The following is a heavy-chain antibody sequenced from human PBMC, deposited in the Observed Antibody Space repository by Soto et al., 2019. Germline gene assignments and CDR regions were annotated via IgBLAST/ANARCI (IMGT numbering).Heavy chain of an antibody. V-gene: IGHV3-30-3*01. J-gene: IGHJ4*02. CDR3: ARVPSSSGRGHFDY. Sequence: QVQLVESGGGVVQPGRSLRLSCAASGFTFSSYAMHWVRQAPGKGLEWVAVISYDGSNKYYADSVKGRFTISRDNSKNTLYRQMNSLRAEDTAVYYCARVPSSSGRGHFDYWGQGTLVTVSS. D-gene: IGHD2-15*01. CDR1: GFTFSSYA. CDR2: ISYDGSNK.